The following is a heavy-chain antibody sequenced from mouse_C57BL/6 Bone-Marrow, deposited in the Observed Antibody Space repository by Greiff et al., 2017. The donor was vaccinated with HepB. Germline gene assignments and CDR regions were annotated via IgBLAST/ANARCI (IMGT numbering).Heavy chain of an antibody. Sequence: EVKLMESGAELVKPGASVKLSCTASGFNIKDYYMHWVKQRTEQGLEWIGRIDPEDGETKYAPKFQGKATITADTSSNTAYLQLSSLTSEDTAVYYCARRNYYGSSLYAMDYWGQGTSVTVSS. CDR3: ARRNYYGSSLYAMDY. J-gene: IGHJ4*01. D-gene: IGHD1-1*01. CDR2: IDPEDGET. CDR1: GFNIKDYY. V-gene: IGHV14-2*01.